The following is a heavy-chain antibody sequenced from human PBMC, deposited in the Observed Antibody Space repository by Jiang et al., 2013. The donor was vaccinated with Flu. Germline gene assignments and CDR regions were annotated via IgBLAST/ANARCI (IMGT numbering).Heavy chain of an antibody. Sequence: GLVKPSQTLSLTCTVSGASITSGDYFWTWIRQPPGKGLEWIGHIYYNDNTYYSPSLKSRVIISVDTSKNQFSLQLSSVTAADTALYYCAAATSVTMWAFVIWGQGTMVNVSS. CDR1: GASITSGDYF. V-gene: IGHV4-30-4*08. CDR2: IYYNDNT. CDR3: AAATSVTMWAFVI. D-gene: IGHD3-10*02. J-gene: IGHJ3*02.